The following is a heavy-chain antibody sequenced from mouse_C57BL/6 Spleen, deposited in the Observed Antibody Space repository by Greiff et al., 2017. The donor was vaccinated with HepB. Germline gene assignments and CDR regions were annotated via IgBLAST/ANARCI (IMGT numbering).Heavy chain of an antibody. Sequence: VQLKESGPVLVKPGASVKMSCKASGYTFTDYYMNWVKQSHGKSLEWIGVINPYNGGTSYNQKFKGKATLTVDKSSSTAYMELNSLTSEDSAVYSCERLRDGYYKGFDYWGQGTTLTVSS. D-gene: IGHD2-3*01. CDR3: ERLRDGYYKGFDY. CDR2: INPYNGGT. CDR1: GYTFTDYY. V-gene: IGHV1-19*01. J-gene: IGHJ2*01.